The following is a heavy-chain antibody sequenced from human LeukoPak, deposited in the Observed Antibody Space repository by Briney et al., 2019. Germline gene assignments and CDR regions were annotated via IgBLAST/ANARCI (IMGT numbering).Heavy chain of an antibody. CDR3: ARSRPSYNFPFDI. V-gene: IGHV4-39*07. D-gene: IGHD1-20*01. CDR1: GGSISSNSYY. J-gene: IGHJ4*02. CDR2: IYYSGST. Sequence: PSETLSLTCTVSGGSISSNSYYWGWIRQPPGKGLEWIGNIYYSGSTYYNPSLNSRVTISVDTSKNQFSLKLSSVTAADTAVYYCARSRPSYNFPFDIWGQGTLVTVSS.